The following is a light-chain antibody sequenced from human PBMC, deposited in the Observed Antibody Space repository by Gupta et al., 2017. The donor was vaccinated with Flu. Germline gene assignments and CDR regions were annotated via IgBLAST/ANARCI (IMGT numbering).Light chain of an antibody. V-gene: IGLV3-25*02. J-gene: IGLJ2*01. CDR1: AMSKQY. CDR3: HSADSSGSFL. Sequence: SYKLTQPPSASVSPVQTSSLTCSGDAMSKQYPYWYQLNPGQALVLVIYKDSQRPSGIPERFSGYTSGTTATLTISGVQEEEDADYFRHSADSSGSFLFGGGTKLTVL. CDR2: KDS.